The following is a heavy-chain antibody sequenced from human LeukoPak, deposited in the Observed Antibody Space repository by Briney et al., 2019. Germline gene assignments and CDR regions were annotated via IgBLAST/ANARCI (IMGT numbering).Heavy chain of an antibody. Sequence: GGSLRLSCTASGFTFGDCAMSWVRQAPGKGLEWVGFIRSKAYGGTTEYAASVKGRFTISRDDSKSIAYLQMNSLKTEDTAVYYCTSSYTYYDFWSGYPDYWGQGTLVTVSS. CDR2: IRSKAYGGTT. CDR1: GFTFGDCA. V-gene: IGHV3-49*04. J-gene: IGHJ4*02. D-gene: IGHD3-3*01. CDR3: TSSYTYYDFWSGYPDY.